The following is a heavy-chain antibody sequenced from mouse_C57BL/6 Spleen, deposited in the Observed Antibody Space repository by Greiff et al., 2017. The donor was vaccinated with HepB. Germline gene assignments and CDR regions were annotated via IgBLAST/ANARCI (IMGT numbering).Heavy chain of an antibody. CDR2: IDPSDSYT. J-gene: IGHJ4*01. D-gene: IGHD2-2*01. CDR1: GYTFTSYW. V-gene: IGHV1-69*01. Sequence: QVQLKQPGAELVMPGASVKLSCKASGYTFTSYWMHWVKQRPGQGLEWIGEIDPSDSYTNYNQKFKGKSTLTVDKSSSTAYMQLSSLTSEDSAVYYCAMVTTRFYAMDYWGQGTSVTVSS. CDR3: AMVTTRFYAMDY.